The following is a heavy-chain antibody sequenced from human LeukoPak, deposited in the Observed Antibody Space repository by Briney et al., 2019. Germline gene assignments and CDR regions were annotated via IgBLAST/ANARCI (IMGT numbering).Heavy chain of an antibody. Sequence: SETLSLTCTVSGGSISSYYWSWIRQPAGKGLEWIGRIYTSGSTNFNPSLNGRVSISRDTTKNLFSLRLRSVTAADTAVYFCARGRVSSSTWYSTYYYYFYMDVWGKGTTVTVSS. D-gene: IGHD1-1*01. CDR2: IYTSGST. CDR1: GGSISSYY. J-gene: IGHJ6*03. CDR3: ARGRVSSSTWYSTYYYYFYMDV. V-gene: IGHV4-4*07.